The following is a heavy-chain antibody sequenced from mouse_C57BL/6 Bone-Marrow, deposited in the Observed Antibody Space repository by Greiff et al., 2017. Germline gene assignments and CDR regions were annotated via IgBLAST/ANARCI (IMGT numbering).Heavy chain of an antibody. V-gene: IGHV1-36*01. Sequence: VQLKQSGPVLVKPGPSVKISCKASGFTFTDYYMHWVKQSHGKSLEWIGLVYPYNGGTSYTQKFKGKATLTVDTSSSPAYMELNSLTSEDSAVYYCAREEGYGNYDFDYWGQGTTLTVSS. J-gene: IGHJ2*01. CDR3: AREEGYGNYDFDY. CDR1: GFTFTDYY. D-gene: IGHD2-1*01. CDR2: VYPYNGGT.